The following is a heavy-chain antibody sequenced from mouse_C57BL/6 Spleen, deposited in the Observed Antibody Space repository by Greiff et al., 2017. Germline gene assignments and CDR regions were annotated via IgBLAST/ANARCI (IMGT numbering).Heavy chain of an antibody. J-gene: IGHJ3*01. D-gene: IGHD2-4*01. V-gene: IGHV1-22*01. CDR1: GYTFTDYN. CDR2: INPNNGGT. CDR3: ARGNYDYDGAWFAY. Sequence: VQLQQSGPELVKPGASVKMSCKASGYTFTDYNMHWVKQSHGKSLEWIGYINPNNGGTSYKQKFKGKATLTVNKSSSTAYMELRSLTSEDSAVYYCARGNYDYDGAWFAYWGQGTLVTVST.